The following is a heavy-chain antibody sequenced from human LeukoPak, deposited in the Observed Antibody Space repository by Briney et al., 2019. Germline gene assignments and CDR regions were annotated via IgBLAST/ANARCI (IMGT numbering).Heavy chain of an antibody. CDR2: ISAYNGNT. Sequence: ASVKVSCKASGYTFTSYGISWVRQAPGQGLEWMGWISAYNGNTNYAQKFQGRVTMTRDMSTSTVYMELSSLRSEDTAVYYCARGNEGGAFDIWGQGTMVTVSS. D-gene: IGHD1-1*01. CDR3: ARGNEGGAFDI. J-gene: IGHJ3*02. V-gene: IGHV1-18*01. CDR1: GYTFTSYG.